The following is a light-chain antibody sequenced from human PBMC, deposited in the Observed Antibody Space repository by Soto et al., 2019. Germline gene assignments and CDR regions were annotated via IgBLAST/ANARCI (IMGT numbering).Light chain of an antibody. J-gene: IGKJ1*01. Sequence: DIQMTQSPSALSASVGDRVTITCRGSQGISSWLAWYQQKPGKAPRLLIYKASSLASGVPSRFSGSASGTEFTLTISSLQPEDVATYHCQQHTTFGQGTKVEI. CDR1: QGISSW. V-gene: IGKV1-5*03. CDR3: QQHTT. CDR2: KAS.